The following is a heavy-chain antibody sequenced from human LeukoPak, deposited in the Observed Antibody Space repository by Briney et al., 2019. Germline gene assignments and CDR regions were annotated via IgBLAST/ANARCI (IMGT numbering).Heavy chain of an antibody. Sequence: SETLSLTRTVSGGSLSSYYWSWIRQPPGKGLEWIGYIYYSGTTNYNPSLKSRVTISVDTSKNQFSLKLSSVTAADTAVYYCARADALRTTILYAFDIWGQGTMVTVSS. CDR3: ARADALRTTILYAFDI. CDR1: GGSLSSYY. D-gene: IGHD2-8*01. V-gene: IGHV4-59*01. CDR2: IYYSGTT. J-gene: IGHJ3*02.